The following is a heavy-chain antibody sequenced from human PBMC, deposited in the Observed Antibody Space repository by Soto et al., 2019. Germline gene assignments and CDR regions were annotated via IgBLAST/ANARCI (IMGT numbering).Heavy chain of an antibody. CDR3: ARGMMDRGTYCGPTSCPYYFDS. CDR1: GYSFTSYW. V-gene: IGHV5-51*01. D-gene: IGHD2-2*01. Sequence: GESLKISCKGSGYSFTSYWIGWVRQMPGKGLEWMGIIYPGDSDTRYSPSFQGQVTISADKSISTAYLQWSSLRVEDTAVYFCARGMMDRGTYCGPTSCPYYFDSWGQGALVTVSS. J-gene: IGHJ4*02. CDR2: IYPGDSDT.